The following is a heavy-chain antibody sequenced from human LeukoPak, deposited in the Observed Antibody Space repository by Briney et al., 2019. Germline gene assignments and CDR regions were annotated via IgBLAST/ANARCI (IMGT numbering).Heavy chain of an antibody. Sequence: GGSLRLSCAASGFTFSSYAMSWVRQAPGKGLEWVLAISGSGGSTYYADSVKGRFTISRDNSKNTLYLQMNSLRAEDTAVYYCAKASAMIVVVSKHFDYWGQGTLVTVSS. J-gene: IGHJ4*02. CDR2: ISGSGGST. V-gene: IGHV3-23*01. CDR3: AKASAMIVVVSKHFDY. D-gene: IGHD3-22*01. CDR1: GFTFSSYA.